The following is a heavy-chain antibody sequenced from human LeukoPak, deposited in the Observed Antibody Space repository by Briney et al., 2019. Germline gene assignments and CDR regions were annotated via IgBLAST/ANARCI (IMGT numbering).Heavy chain of an antibody. V-gene: IGHV3-21*01. CDR2: ISSSSSYV. CDR1: GFTFSSYS. J-gene: IGHJ3*02. CDR3: ASHQSGRGAYSPSDAFDI. D-gene: IGHD3-10*01. Sequence: GGSLRLSCAASGFTFSSYSMNWVRQAPGKGLEWVSSISSSSSYVYYADSVKSRFTISRDNAKNSLYLQMNSLRAEDTAVYYCASHQSGRGAYSPSDAFDIWGQGTMVTVSS.